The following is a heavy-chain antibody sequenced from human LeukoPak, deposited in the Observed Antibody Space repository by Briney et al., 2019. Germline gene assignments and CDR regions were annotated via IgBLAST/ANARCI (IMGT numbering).Heavy chain of an antibody. CDR1: GGSLSSYY. J-gene: IGHJ3*02. CDR3: ASGGTDAFDI. CDR2: IYYSGST. D-gene: IGHD1-26*01. Sequence: PSETLSLTCTVSGGSLSSYYWSWIRQPPGKGLEWIGYIYYSGSTNYNPSLKSRVTISVDTSKNQFSLKLSSVTAADTAVYYCASGGTDAFDIWGQGTMVTVSS. V-gene: IGHV4-59*01.